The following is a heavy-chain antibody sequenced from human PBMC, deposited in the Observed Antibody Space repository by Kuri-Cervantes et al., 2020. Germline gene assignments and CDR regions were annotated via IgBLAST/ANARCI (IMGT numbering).Heavy chain of an antibody. CDR2: IYYSGST. V-gene: IGHV4-30-4*01. CDR3: ARVAGYCSSTSCQRRGKRGYYFDY. CDR1: GGSISSGDYY. Sequence: SCAVSGGSISSGDYYWSWIRQPPGKGLEWIGYIYYSGSTYYNPSLKSRVTISVDTSKNQFSLKLSSVTAADTAVYYCARVAGYCSSTSCQRRGKRGYYFDYWGQGTLVTVSS. D-gene: IGHD2-2*01. J-gene: IGHJ4*02.